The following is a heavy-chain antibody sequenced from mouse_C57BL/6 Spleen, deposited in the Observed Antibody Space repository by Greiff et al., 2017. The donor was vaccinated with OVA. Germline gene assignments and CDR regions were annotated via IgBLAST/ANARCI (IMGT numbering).Heavy chain of an antibody. Sequence: QVQLQQPGAGLVKPGASVSLSCRASGYPFTSYWMHWVKQRPGQGLEWIGMIHPNSGSTNYNEKFKSKATLTVDKSSSTAYMQLSSLTSEDSAVYYCAKGDSSWFAYWGQGTLVTVSA. V-gene: IGHV1-64*01. D-gene: IGHD3-2*01. CDR1: GYPFTSYW. J-gene: IGHJ3*01. CDR2: IHPNSGST. CDR3: AKGDSSWFAY.